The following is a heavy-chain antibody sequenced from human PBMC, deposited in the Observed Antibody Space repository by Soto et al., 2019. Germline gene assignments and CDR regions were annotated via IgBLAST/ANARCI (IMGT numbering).Heavy chain of an antibody. J-gene: IGHJ3*02. Sequence: EVQLVESGGGLVQPGGSLRLSCAASGFTFSSYSMNWVRQAPGKGLEWVSYISSSSSTIYYADSVKGRFTISRDNAKNSLYLQTNSLRAEATAVYYCARFGDFDSLSDAFDIWGQGTMVTVSS. CDR2: ISSSSSTI. CDR1: GFTFSSYS. D-gene: IGHD3-9*01. CDR3: ARFGDFDSLSDAFDI. V-gene: IGHV3-48*01.